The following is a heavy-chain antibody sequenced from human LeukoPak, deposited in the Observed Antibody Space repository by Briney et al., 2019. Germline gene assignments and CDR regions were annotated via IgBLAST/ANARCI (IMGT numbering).Heavy chain of an antibody. CDR1: GFTFSNAW. V-gene: IGHV3-15*01. Sequence: GGSLRLSCAASGFTFSNAWMSWVRQAPGKGLEWVGRIKSKTDGGTTDYAAPVKGRFTISRDDSKNTLYLQMNSLKTEDTAVYYCTSIWLYYDILTWSPYYYYMDVWGKGTTVTVSS. CDR3: TSIWLYYDILTWSPYYYYMDV. CDR2: IKSKTDGGTT. D-gene: IGHD3-9*01. J-gene: IGHJ6*03.